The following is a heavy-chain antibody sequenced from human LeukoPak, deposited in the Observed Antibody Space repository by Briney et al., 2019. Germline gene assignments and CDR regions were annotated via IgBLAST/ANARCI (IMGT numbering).Heavy chain of an antibody. V-gene: IGHV3-23*01. CDR3: ARDSGFSGTQRGEY. J-gene: IGHJ4*01. Sequence: GGTLRLSCAASGFTFSSYGMSWVRQAPGKGLEWVSAISGSGGSTYYADSVKGRFTISRDNSKNTLYLQMNSLRSEDTAVYFCARDSGFSGTQRGEYWGHGTLVTVSS. CDR2: ISGSGGST. D-gene: IGHD3/OR15-3a*01. CDR1: GFTFSSYG.